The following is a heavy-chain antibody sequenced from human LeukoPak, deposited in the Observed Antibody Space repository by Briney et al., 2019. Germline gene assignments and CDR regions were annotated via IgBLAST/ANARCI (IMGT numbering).Heavy chain of an antibody. J-gene: IGHJ4*02. Sequence: GXGVEVIGESNHSGSTNYNPSLKSRVTISVDTSKNKLSRKLSSVTAADTAVYYCARFDSSRHFDYWGQGTLVTVSS. CDR2: SNHSGST. D-gene: IGHD3-22*01. V-gene: IGHV4-34*01. CDR3: ARFDSSRHFDY.